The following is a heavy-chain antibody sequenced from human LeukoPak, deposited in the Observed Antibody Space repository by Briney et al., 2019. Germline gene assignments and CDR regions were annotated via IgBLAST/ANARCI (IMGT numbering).Heavy chain of an antibody. Sequence: GGSLRLSCAASGFTFSSYGMHWVRQAPGKGLEWVAVISYDGTNEFYADSVKGRFTISREISKNTLYLQMNGRRAEDTAVYYCAKGPSGYSSGWSSFDYWGQGTLVIVSS. CDR2: ISYDGTNE. V-gene: IGHV3-30*18. CDR1: GFTFSSYG. J-gene: IGHJ4*02. CDR3: AKGPSGYSSGWSSFDY. D-gene: IGHD6-19*01.